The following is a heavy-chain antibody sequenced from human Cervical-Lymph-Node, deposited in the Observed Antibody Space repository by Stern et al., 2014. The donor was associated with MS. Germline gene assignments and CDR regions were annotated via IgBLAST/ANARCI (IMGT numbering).Heavy chain of an antibody. CDR1: GFTFTTHY. Sequence: VQLVQSGAEVKKPGASVKVSCEASGFTFTTHYMHWIRQAHGEGLEWVGMINPNSGTTSYARQFQGRVIITRDTSTSTIYMELTGLRSEDTALYFCTRVQRERRALDHFDPWGQGTLVTVSS. D-gene: IGHD1-1*01. CDR2: INPNSGTT. CDR3: TRVQRERRALDHFDP. V-gene: IGHV1-46*03. J-gene: IGHJ5*02.